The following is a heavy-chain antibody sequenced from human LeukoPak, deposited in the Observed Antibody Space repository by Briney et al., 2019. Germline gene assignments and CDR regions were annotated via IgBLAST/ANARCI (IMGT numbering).Heavy chain of an antibody. Sequence: PGGSLRLSCAASGFTFSVYDIHWVRQGTERGLEWVSGIGTTGDTYYSGSVKGRFTISRDNSKDTLYLEMNSLRPEDTAVYYCARQSDGLDVWGQGTTVTVSS. V-gene: IGHV3-13*01. J-gene: IGHJ6*02. CDR1: GFTFSVYD. CDR2: IGTTGDT. CDR3: ARQSDGLDV.